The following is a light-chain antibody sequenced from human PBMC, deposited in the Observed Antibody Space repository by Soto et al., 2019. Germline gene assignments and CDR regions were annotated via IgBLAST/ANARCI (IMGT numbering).Light chain of an antibody. V-gene: IGKV3-20*01. Sequence: EIVWTQSPGTLSLSPGERATLSCRASQSVTSSYLAWYQQKPGQAPRRLIYGASIRATGIPDRFSGSGSGTDFTLTISRLEPEDFALYFCQQYHSSPLTFGQGTKVDIK. J-gene: IGKJ1*01. CDR1: QSVTSSY. CDR3: QQYHSSPLT. CDR2: GAS.